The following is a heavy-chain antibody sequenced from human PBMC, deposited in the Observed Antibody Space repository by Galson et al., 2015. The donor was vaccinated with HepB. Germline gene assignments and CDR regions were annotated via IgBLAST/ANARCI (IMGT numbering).Heavy chain of an antibody. CDR2: IKQDGSEK. CDR3: ARDMVRGVMVHFDY. J-gene: IGHJ4*02. D-gene: IGHD3-10*01. V-gene: IGHV3-7*03. CDR1: GFTFSSYW. Sequence: SLRLSCAASGFTFSSYWMSWVRQAPGKGLEWVANIKQDGSEKYYVDSVKGRFTISRDNAKNSLYLQMNSLRAEDTAVYYCARDMVRGVMVHFDYWGQGTLVTVSS.